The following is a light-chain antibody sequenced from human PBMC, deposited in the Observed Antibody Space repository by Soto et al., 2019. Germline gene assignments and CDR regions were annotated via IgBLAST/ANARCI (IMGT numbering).Light chain of an antibody. CDR2: AAS. CDR3: QQANSFLWT. Sequence: DIQMTQSPSSLSASVGDRVTITCRASQSISSYLNWYQQKPGKAPKLLIYAASSLQSEVPSRFSGSGSGTDFTLTISSLQPEDFATYYCQQANSFLWTFGQGTKVDIK. J-gene: IGKJ1*01. CDR1: QSISSY. V-gene: IGKV1-39*01.